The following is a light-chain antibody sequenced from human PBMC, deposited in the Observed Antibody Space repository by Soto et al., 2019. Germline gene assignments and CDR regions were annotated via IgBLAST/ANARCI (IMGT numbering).Light chain of an antibody. Sequence: EIVMTQSPATLSVSPGERATLSCRASQSVSSNLAWYQQKPGQAPRLLIYGASTRATGIPARFSGSGSGTEFTLNISSLQSEDFAVYYCQQYNNWPLTFGGGTKVAIK. CDR1: QSVSSN. J-gene: IGKJ4*01. CDR3: QQYNNWPLT. CDR2: GAS. V-gene: IGKV3-15*01.